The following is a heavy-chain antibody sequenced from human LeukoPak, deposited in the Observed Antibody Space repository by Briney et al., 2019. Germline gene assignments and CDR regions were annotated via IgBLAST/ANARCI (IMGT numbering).Heavy chain of an antibody. CDR3: TRQDCSGGSCSYVDY. J-gene: IGHJ4*02. CDR2: IRSKPSSYTT. D-gene: IGHD2-15*01. CDR1: GCDFSGFY. Sequence: GGSLRLSCAASGCDFSGFYMHWVRQASGRGLEWVGLIRSKPSSYTTVYAASVKGRFTISRDDSKNTAYLQMNSLKAEDTAVYYCTRQDCSGGSCSYVDYWGQGTLVTVSS. V-gene: IGHV3-73*01.